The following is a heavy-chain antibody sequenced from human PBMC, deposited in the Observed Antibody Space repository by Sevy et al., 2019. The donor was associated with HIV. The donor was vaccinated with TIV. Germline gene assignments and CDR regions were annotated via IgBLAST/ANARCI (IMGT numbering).Heavy chain of an antibody. CDR2: VYYTGTT. Sequence: SETLSLTCAVSGDSISSNNYYWVWIRQSPGKGLEWIGIVYYTGTTYYDPSLKSRVTISVDTSKSQFSLRLSSVTAADTAVYFCAGSYYNFWNGYYNPFDSWGQGTLVTVSS. D-gene: IGHD3-3*01. CDR3: AGSYYNFWNGYYNPFDS. J-gene: IGHJ4*02. V-gene: IGHV4-39*01. CDR1: GDSISSNNYY.